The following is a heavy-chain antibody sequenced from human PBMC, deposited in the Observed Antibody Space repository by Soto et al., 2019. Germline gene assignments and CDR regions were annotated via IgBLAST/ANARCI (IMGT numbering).Heavy chain of an antibody. CDR1: GDSIFGGDYY. CDR3: ARDVDSTILKPNDAFGI. V-gene: IGHV4-30-4*01. J-gene: IGHJ3*02. Sequence: PSETLSLTCTVSGDSIFGGDYYWSWIRQAPGKGLQWVGSIYYSGRTYYNPSLESRIAMTVDTSQNQFPLKLSSVTAADSAVYFCARDVDSTILKPNDAFGIWGQGSMVTVSS. D-gene: IGHD5-18*01. CDR2: IYYSGRT.